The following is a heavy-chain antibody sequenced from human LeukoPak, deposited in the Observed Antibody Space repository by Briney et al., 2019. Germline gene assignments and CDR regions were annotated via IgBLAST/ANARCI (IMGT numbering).Heavy chain of an antibody. V-gene: IGHV4-34*01. CDR1: GGSFSGYY. J-gene: IGHJ6*02. D-gene: IGHD3-3*01. CDR3: ARGPPGITIFGVVKGMDV. Sequence: SETLSLTCVVYGGSFSGYYWSWIRQPPGKGLEWIGEINHSGSTNYNPSLKSRVTISVDTSKNQFSLKLSSVTAADTAVYYCARGPPGITIFGVVKGMDVWGQGTTVTVSS. CDR2: INHSGST.